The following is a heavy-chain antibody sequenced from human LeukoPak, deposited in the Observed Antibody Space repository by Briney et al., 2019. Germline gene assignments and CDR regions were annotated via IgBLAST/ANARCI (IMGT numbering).Heavy chain of an antibody. J-gene: IGHJ4*02. D-gene: IGHD3-16*01. Sequence: ASVKVSCKASGYTFTSYYMHWVRQAPGQGLEWMGIINPSGGSTTYAQKFQGRVTVTSDASTSTVYMELGSLRSEDTAVYYCARDLGGEGFDYWGQGTLVTVSS. CDR1: GYTFTSYY. CDR2: INPSGGST. V-gene: IGHV1-46*01. CDR3: ARDLGGEGFDY.